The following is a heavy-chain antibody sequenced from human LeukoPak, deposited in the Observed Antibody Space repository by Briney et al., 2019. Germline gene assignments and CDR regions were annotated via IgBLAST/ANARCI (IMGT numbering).Heavy chain of an antibody. J-gene: IGHJ5*02. CDR1: GYTFTSYG. D-gene: IGHD3-10*01. Sequence: ASVKVSCKASGYTFTSYGISWVRQAPGQGLEWMGWISVYNGNTNSAQRLQGRVTMTADTSTSTAYMEVRGLRSDDTAVYYCALEENYYGSGSYYNWFDPWGQGTLVTVSS. CDR2: ISVYNGNT. CDR3: ALEENYYGSGSYYNWFDP. V-gene: IGHV1-18*01.